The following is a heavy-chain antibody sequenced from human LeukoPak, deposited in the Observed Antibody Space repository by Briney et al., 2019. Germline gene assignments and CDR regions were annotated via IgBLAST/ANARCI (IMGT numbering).Heavy chain of an antibody. CDR1: GYTLTTFE. CDR3: ARDDSEDIVVVPAALFSDY. J-gene: IGHJ4*02. V-gene: IGHV1-8*01. Sequence: ASVKVSCKASGYTLTTFEVNWVRQATGQGPEWMGWMRFINGNTGYAPKFQGRVTMTRDTSISTAYMELSRLRSDDTAVYYCARDDSEDIVVVPAALFSDYWGQGTLVTVSS. D-gene: IGHD2-2*01. CDR2: MRFINGNT.